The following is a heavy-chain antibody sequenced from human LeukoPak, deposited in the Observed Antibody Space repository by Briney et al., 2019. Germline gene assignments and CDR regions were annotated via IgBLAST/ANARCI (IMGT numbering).Heavy chain of an antibody. V-gene: IGHV3-7*03. CDR1: GFTFSSYA. D-gene: IGHD3-10*01. J-gene: IGHJ4*02. Sequence: GGSLRLSCAASGFTFSSYAMSWVRQAPGKGLEWVANIKQDGSEKYYVDSVKGRFTISRDNAKNSLYLQMNSLRAEDTAVYYCARELLLWFGVFDYWGQGTLVTVSS. CDR2: IKQDGSEK. CDR3: ARELLLWFGVFDY.